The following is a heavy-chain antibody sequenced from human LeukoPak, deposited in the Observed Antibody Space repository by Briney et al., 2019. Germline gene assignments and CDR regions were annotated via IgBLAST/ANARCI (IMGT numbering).Heavy chain of an antibody. J-gene: IGHJ4*02. D-gene: IGHD3-22*01. Sequence: ASVKVSCKASGYTFTSYDINWVRQATGQGLEWMGWMNPNSGNTGYAQKFQGRVTMTRNTSISTAYMELSSLRSEDTAVYYCARIWGYYYDSSGHYPDDYWGQGTLVTVSS. CDR1: GYTFTSYD. V-gene: IGHV1-8*01. CDR3: ARIWGYYYDSSGHYPDDY. CDR2: MNPNSGNT.